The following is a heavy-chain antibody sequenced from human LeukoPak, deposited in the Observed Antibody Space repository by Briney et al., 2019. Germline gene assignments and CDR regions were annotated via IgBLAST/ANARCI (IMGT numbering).Heavy chain of an antibody. CDR2: VNGNTGAT. D-gene: IGHD6-13*01. J-gene: IGHJ4*02. CDR1: GYRFTDYY. V-gene: IGHV1-2*02. Sequence: ASVKVSCMASGYRFTDYYMHWVRQAPGQGLEWMGWVNGNTGATLYAQKFQGRVTMSRDASITTAYMELNGLRSDDTAVYYCARGQSIAAAAEYWGQGTLVTVSS. CDR3: ARGQSIAAAAEY.